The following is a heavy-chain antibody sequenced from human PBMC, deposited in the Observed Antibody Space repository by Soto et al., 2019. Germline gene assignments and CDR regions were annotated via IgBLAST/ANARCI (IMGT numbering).Heavy chain of an antibody. J-gene: IGHJ4*02. Sequence: ASVKVSCKASGYTFTSYGISWVRQAPGKGLERMGWISAYNGNTNYAQKHQGRVTMTTDTSTSTAYMELGSLRSDDTAVYYCARMSTFGGVIVMAFFDYFDYWGQGTLVTSPQ. CDR1: GYTFTSYG. D-gene: IGHD3-16*02. V-gene: IGHV1-18*01. CDR2: ISAYNGNT. CDR3: ARMSTFGGVIVMAFFDYFDY.